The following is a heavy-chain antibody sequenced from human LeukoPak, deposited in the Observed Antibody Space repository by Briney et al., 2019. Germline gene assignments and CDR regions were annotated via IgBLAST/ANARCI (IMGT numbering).Heavy chain of an antibody. V-gene: IGHV3-7*01. D-gene: IGHD2/OR15-2a*01. CDR1: GFTFSSYW. CDR2: IKQDGSEK. J-gene: IGHJ6*02. Sequence: GGSLRLSCAASGFTFSSYWMSWVRQAPGKGLEWVANIKQDGSEKYYVDSVKGRFTTSRDNAKNSLYLQMNSLRAEDTAVYYCAIIHFYYYYYGMDVWGQGTTVTVFS. CDR3: AIIHFYYYYYGMDV.